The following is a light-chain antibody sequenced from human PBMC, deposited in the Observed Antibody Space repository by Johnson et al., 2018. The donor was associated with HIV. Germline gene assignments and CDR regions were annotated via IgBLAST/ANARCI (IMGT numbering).Light chain of an antibody. CDR2: DNS. V-gene: IGLV1-51*01. CDR1: SSNIGSNY. CDR3: GTWDNSLSAYV. J-gene: IGLJ1*01. Sequence: QSVLTQPPSVSAAPGQRVTISCSGSSSNIGSNYVSWYQQLPGTAPKLLIYDNSKRPSKIPDRFSGSKSGTSATLGITGLQTGDEADYYCGTWDNSLSAYVFGTGTKVTVL.